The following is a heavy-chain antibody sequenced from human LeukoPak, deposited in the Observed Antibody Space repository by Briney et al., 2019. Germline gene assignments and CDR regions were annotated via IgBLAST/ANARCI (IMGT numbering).Heavy chain of an antibody. CDR3: ARALLGRYCSGGSCYSFGY. CDR2: ISAYNGNT. V-gene: IGHV1-18*04. D-gene: IGHD2-15*01. CDR1: GYTFTSYG. Sequence: GASVKVSCKASGYTFTSYGISWVRQAPGQGLEWMGWISAYNGNTNYAQKLQGGVTMTTDTSTSTAYMELRSLRSDDTAVYYCARALLGRYCSGGSCYSFGYWGQGTLVTVSS. J-gene: IGHJ4*02.